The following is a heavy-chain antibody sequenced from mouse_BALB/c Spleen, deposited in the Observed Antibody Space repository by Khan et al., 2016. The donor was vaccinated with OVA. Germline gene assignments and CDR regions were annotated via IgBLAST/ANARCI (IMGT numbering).Heavy chain of an antibody. V-gene: IGHV2-6-2*01. D-gene: IGHD2-5*01. CDR3: ARSNVYAMDY. J-gene: IGHJ4*01. Sequence: QVQLKESGPDLVAPSQSLSITCTVSGFSITTYGVHWVRQPPGKGLEWLGVIWSDGKTTYNSPPKSRLSISKDNSKSPVFLKMNCLQTDDVARYHCARSNVYAMDYWGQGTSVTVYS. CDR2: IWSDGKT. CDR1: GFSITTYG.